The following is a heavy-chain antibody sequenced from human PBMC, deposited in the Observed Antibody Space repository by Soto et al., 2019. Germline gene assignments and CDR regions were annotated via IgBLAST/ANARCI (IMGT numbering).Heavy chain of an antibody. J-gene: IGHJ4*02. CDR3: ARRPPYYYDSSGYYFDY. Sequence: SETLSLTCTVSGGSISSSSYYWGWIRQPPGKGLEWIGSIYYSGSTYYNPSLKSRVTISVDTSKNQFSLKLSSVTAADTAVYYCARRPPYYYDSSGYYFDYWGQGTLVTVSS. CDR1: GGSISSSSYY. D-gene: IGHD3-22*01. CDR2: IYYSGST. V-gene: IGHV4-39*01.